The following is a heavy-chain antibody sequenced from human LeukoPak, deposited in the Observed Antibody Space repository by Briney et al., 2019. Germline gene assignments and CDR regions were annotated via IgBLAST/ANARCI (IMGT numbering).Heavy chain of an antibody. CDR2: IYYSWST. D-gene: IGHD3-3*01. CDR3: ARDSVPHYDFWSGHYGMDV. Sequence: PSETLSLTCTVSGGSISSYYWSWIRQPPGKGLEWIGYIYYSWSTNYNPSLKSRVTISVDTSKNQFSLKLSSVTGADTAVYYCARDSVPHYDFWSGHYGMDVWGQGTTVTVSS. V-gene: IGHV4-59*01. CDR1: GGSISSYY. J-gene: IGHJ6*02.